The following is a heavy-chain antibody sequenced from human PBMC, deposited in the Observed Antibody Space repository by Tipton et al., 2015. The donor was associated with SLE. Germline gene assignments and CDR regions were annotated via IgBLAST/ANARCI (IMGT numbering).Heavy chain of an antibody. D-gene: IGHD3-22*01. V-gene: IGHV4-61*09. CDR1: GGSITSGSYY. CDR2: IYTSGST. J-gene: IGHJ4*02. Sequence: TLSLTCTVSGGSITSGSYYWTWIRQPAGKGLEWIGYIYTSGSTNYNPSLKSRVTISVDTSKNQFSLKLSSVTAADTAVYYCARTYYYDTSGLDYWGQGTLVTVSS. CDR3: ARTYYYDTSGLDY.